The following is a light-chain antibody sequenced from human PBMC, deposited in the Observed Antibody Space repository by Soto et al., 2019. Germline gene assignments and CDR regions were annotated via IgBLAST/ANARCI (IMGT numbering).Light chain of an antibody. CDR3: QQYQIWPSWT. CDR2: AAS. Sequence: IQMTQSPSTLSASVGDTVTITCRASQGISSYLAWYQQKPGKAPKLLIYAASTLQSGVPSRFSGSGSGTDFTLTISSLQSEDFAVCFCQQYQIWPSWTFGQGTKV. CDR1: QGISSY. J-gene: IGKJ1*01. V-gene: IGKV1-8*01.